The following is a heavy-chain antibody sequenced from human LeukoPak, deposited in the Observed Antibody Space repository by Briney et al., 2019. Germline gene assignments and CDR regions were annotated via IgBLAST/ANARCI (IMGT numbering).Heavy chain of an antibody. CDR2: INRDGSQI. J-gene: IGHJ4*02. Sequence: PGGSLRLSCVASGFTLGTSWMTWVRQAPGKGLEWVTNINRDGSQIDYLGSVKGRFTISRDSANNALYLQMNSLRAEDTAIYYCARGGLSAGFGYWGQGTLVTVSS. CDR3: ARGGLSAGFGY. CDR1: GFTLGTSW. V-gene: IGHV3-7*01. D-gene: IGHD3-10*01.